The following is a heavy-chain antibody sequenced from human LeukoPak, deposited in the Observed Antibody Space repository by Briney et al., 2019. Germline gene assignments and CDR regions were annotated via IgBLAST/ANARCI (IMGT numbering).Heavy chain of an antibody. V-gene: IGHV3-30-3*01. CDR2: ISYDGSNK. CDR3: ARDASFIDYGDYVHIDS. Sequence: PVRSLRLSCAASGFTFSSYAMHWVRQAPGKGLGWVAVISYDGSNKYYADSVKGRFTISRDNSKNTLYLQMNSLRAEDTAVYYSARDASFIDYGDYVHIDSWGQGTLVTVSS. J-gene: IGHJ4*02. CDR1: GFTFSSYA. D-gene: IGHD4-17*01.